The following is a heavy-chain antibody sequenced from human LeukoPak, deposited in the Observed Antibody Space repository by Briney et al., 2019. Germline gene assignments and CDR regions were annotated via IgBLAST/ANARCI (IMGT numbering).Heavy chain of an antibody. D-gene: IGHD1-26*01. Sequence: PGGSLRLACAASGFLVSGNYMNWVRQGPGKGLDSVAIIYRDGTRFYGDSVKGRFTISRDHSKNTLYLEMNSLRADDTAVYYCAKGLSPTRSPYCMDVWGKGTTVTVSS. V-gene: IGHV3-53*01. CDR1: GFLVSGNY. CDR3: AKGLSPTRSPYCMDV. CDR2: IYRDGTR. J-gene: IGHJ6*03.